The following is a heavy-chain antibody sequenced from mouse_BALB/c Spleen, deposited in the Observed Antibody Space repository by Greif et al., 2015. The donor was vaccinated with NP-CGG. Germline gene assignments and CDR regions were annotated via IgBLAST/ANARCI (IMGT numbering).Heavy chain of an antibody. V-gene: IGHV2-2*02. J-gene: IGHJ4*01. Sequence: VKLVESGPGLVQPSQSLSITCTVSGFSLTSYGVHWVRQSPGKGLEWLGVIWSGGSTDYNAAFISRLSISKDNSKSXVFFKMNSLQANDTAIYYCARKYGNYYAMDYWGQGTSVTVSS. D-gene: IGHD2-10*02. CDR3: ARKYGNYYAMDY. CDR1: GFSLTSYG. CDR2: IWSGGST.